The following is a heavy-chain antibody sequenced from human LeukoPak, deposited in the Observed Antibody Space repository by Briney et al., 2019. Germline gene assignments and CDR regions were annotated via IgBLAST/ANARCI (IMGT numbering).Heavy chain of an antibody. CDR2: ISGSGGTT. J-gene: IGHJ4*02. V-gene: IGHV3-23*01. D-gene: IGHD2-2*01. CDR1: GFTFSSYA. Sequence: GRSLRLSCAASGFTFSSYAMSWVRQAPGKGLEWVSVISGSGGTTYYADSVKGRFTISRDNSKNTLYLQMNSLRAEDTAVYYCAKKGDCSSTSCYIDFWGQGTLVTVSS. CDR3: AKKGDCSSTSCYIDF.